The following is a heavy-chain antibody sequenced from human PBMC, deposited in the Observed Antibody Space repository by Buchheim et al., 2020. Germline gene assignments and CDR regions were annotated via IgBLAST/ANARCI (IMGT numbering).Heavy chain of an antibody. D-gene: IGHD2-2*01. V-gene: IGHV4-34*01. CDR2: INHSGST. Sequence: QVQLQQWGAGLLKPSETLSLTCAVYGGSFSGYYWCWIRQPPGKGLEWIGEINHSGSTNYNPSLKSRVTISVDTSKNQFSLKLSSVTAADTAVYYCARGWGYCSSTSCSPFDYWGQGTL. J-gene: IGHJ4*02. CDR3: ARGWGYCSSTSCSPFDY. CDR1: GGSFSGYY.